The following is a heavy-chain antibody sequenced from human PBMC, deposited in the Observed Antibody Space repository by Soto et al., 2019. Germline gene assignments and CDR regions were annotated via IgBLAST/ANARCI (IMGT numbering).Heavy chain of an antibody. CDR1: GFTFSSYG. Sequence: PGGSLRLSCAASGFTFSSYGMHWVRQAPGKGLEWVAVIWYDGSNKYYADSVKGRFTISRDNSKNTLYLQMNSLRAEDTAVYYCAKDAPGSGWLSDYWGQGTLVTVSS. CDR3: AKDAPGSGWLSDY. J-gene: IGHJ4*02. CDR2: IWYDGSNK. V-gene: IGHV3-33*06. D-gene: IGHD3-22*01.